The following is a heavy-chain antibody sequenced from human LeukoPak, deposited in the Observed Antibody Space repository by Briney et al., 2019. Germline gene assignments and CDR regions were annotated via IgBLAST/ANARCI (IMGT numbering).Heavy chain of an antibody. CDR2: ISGSGGST. CDR3: AKVGASLTGTLPRNWFDP. D-gene: IGHD1-7*01. J-gene: IGHJ5*02. Sequence: GGSLRLSCAASGFTFSSYAMSWVRQAPGKGLEWVSAISGSGGSTYYADSVKGRFTISRDNSKNTLYLQMNSLRAEDTAVYYCAKVGASLTGTLPRNWFDPWGQGTLVTVSS. V-gene: IGHV3-23*01. CDR1: GFTFSSYA.